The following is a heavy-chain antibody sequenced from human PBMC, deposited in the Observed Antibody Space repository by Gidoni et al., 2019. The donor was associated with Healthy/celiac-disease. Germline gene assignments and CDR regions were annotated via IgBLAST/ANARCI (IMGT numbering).Heavy chain of an antibody. Sequence: QVQLVQSGAEVKKPGASVKVSCKASGYTFTSYAMHWVRQAPGQRLEWMGWINAGNGNTKYSQKFQGRVTITRDTSASTAYMELSSLRSEDTAVYYCARVAYDFWSGFDDAFDIWGQGTMVTVSS. CDR1: GYTFTSYA. CDR2: INAGNGNT. CDR3: ARVAYDFWSGFDDAFDI. J-gene: IGHJ3*02. V-gene: IGHV1-3*01. D-gene: IGHD3-3*01.